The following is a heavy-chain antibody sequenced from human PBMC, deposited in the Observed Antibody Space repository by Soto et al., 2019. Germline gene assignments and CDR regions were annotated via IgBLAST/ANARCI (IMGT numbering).Heavy chain of an antibody. Sequence: ASVKVSCKVSGYTLTELSMHWVRQAPGKGLEWMGGFDPEDGETIYAQKFQGRVTMTEDTSTDTAFMELSSLRSEDTAVYYCATGPHDGRFLEWLLYFYWGQGTLVTVSS. CDR2: FDPEDGET. CDR3: ATGPHDGRFLEWLLYFY. V-gene: IGHV1-24*01. D-gene: IGHD3-3*01. CDR1: GYTLTELS. J-gene: IGHJ4*02.